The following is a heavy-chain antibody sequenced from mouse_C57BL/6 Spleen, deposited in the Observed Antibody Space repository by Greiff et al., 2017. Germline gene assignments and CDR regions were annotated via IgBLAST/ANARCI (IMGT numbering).Heavy chain of an antibody. CDR2: IDPSDSYT. CDR3: ARRGIGWYFGG. V-gene: IGHV1-69*01. CDR1: GYTFTSYW. Sequence: QVQLQQPGAELVMPGASVKLSCKASGYTFTSYWMPWVKQRPGQGLEWIGEIDPSDSYTNYNQKFKGKSTLTVDKSSSTAYMQLSSLTSEDSAVYYCARRGIGWYFGGWGTGATVT. J-gene: IGHJ1*03.